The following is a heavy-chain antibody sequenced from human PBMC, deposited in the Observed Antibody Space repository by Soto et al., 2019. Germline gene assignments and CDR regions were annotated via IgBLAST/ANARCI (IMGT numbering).Heavy chain of an antibody. D-gene: IGHD4-17*01. CDR2: ISAYNGNT. CDR3: ARRDYGDYVDGMDV. V-gene: IGHV1-18*04. CDR1: GYPFTRYG. Sequence: ASVKGSWKASGYPFTRYGISWVRQAPGQGLEWMGRISAYNGNTNYAQKLTGRVTMTTDTSTSTAYMELRSLRSDDTAVYYCARRDYGDYVDGMDVWGQGTTVTVSS. J-gene: IGHJ6*02.